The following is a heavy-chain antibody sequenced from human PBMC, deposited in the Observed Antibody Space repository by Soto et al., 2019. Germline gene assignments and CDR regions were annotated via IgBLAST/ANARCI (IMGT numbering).Heavy chain of an antibody. CDR1: GASISTNNYY. D-gene: IGHD3-10*01. Sequence: QLQLQESGPGLVKPSETLSLTCTVSGASISTNNYYWAWIRQPPGEGLEWIGSAYYSGSTYYNPSLKSRVTMSVDTSNNQFSLKLTSVTAADTAVYSCARHLWGGALDYWGQGTLVTVSS. J-gene: IGHJ4*02. V-gene: IGHV4-39*01. CDR3: ARHLWGGALDY. CDR2: AYYSGST.